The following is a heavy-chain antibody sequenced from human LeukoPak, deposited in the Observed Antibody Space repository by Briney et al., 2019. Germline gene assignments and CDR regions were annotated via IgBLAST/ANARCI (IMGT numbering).Heavy chain of an antibody. J-gene: IGHJ4*02. CDR1: GGSISSYY. Sequence: PSETLSLTCTVSGGSISSYYWSWIRQPPGKGLEWIGYIYYSGSTNYNPSLKSRVTISVDTSKNQFSLKLSSVTAADTAVYYCARAGSYGDRYYFDYWAREPWSPSPQ. CDR2: IYYSGST. V-gene: IGHV4-59*01. D-gene: IGHD4-17*01. CDR3: ARAGSYGDRYYFDY.